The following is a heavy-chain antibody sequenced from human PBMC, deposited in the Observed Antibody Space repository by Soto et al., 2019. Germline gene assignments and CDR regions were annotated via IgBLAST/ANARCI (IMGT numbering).Heavy chain of an antibody. D-gene: IGHD6-19*01. CDR3: AKDQYSSGWYRYYYYYYGMDF. CDR1: GFTFSSYG. CDR2: ISYDGSNK. V-gene: IGHV3-30*18. Sequence: VGSLRLSGAASGFTFSSYGMHWVRQAPGKGLEWVAVISYDGSNKYYADSVKGRFTISRDNSKNTLYLQMNSLRAEDTAVYYCAKDQYSSGWYRYYYYYYGMDFWGQGTTVTVSS. J-gene: IGHJ6*02.